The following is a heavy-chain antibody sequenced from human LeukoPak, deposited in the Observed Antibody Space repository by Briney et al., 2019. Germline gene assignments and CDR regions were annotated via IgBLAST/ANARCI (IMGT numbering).Heavy chain of an antibody. D-gene: IGHD6-13*01. CDR1: GGTFSSYA. Sequence: SVKVSCKASGGTFSSYAISWVRQAPGQGLEWMGGIIPIFGTANYAQKFQGRVTITTDESTSTAYMELSSLRSEDTAVYYCAREKGSGWYDDAFDIWGQGTMVTVSS. J-gene: IGHJ3*02. CDR3: AREKGSGWYDDAFDI. CDR2: IIPIFGTA. V-gene: IGHV1-69*05.